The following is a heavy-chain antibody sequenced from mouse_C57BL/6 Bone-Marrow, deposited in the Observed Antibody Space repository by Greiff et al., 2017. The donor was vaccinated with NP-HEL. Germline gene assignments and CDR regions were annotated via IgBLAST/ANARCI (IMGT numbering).Heavy chain of an antibody. CDR2: INYSGST. CDR1: GYSITRDY. Sequence: DVKLQESGPGLAKPSQTLSLTCSVTGYSITRDYWNWIRKFPGNKLEYMGYINYSGSTYYNPSLKSRISITRDTSKNQYYLQLNSVTTEDTATYYCARGGYFDVWGTGTTVTVAS. J-gene: IGHJ1*03. CDR3: ARGGYFDV. V-gene: IGHV3-8*01.